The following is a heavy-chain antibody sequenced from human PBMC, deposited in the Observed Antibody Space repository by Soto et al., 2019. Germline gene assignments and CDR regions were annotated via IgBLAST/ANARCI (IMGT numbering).Heavy chain of an antibody. CDR3: ARDLGGKYYYYYYGMDV. Sequence: QVQLVQSGAEVKKPGSSVKVSCKASGGTFSSYAISWVRQAPGQGLDWMGGIIPIFGTANYAQKFQGRVTITADESTSTAYMELSSLRSEDTAVYYCARDLGGKYYYYYYGMDVWGQGTTVTVSS. V-gene: IGHV1-69*01. J-gene: IGHJ6*02. D-gene: IGHD3-16*01. CDR1: GGTFSSYA. CDR2: IIPIFGTA.